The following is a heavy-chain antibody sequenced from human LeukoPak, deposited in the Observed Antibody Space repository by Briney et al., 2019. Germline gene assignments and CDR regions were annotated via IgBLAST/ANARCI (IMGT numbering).Heavy chain of an antibody. CDR1: GYSISSSNW. V-gene: IGHV4-28*03. Sequence: RSSDTLSLTCAVSGYSISSSNWWGWIRQPPGKGLEWIGYIYYSGSTYYNPSLKSRVTISVDTSKNQFSLKLSSVTAADTAVYYCAREGVLRFLETNYGMDVWGQGTTVTVSS. D-gene: IGHD3-3*01. J-gene: IGHJ6*02. CDR2: IYYSGST. CDR3: AREGVLRFLETNYGMDV.